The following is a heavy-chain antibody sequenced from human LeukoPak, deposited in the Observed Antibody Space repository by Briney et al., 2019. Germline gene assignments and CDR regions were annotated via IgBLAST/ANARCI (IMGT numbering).Heavy chain of an antibody. Sequence: NPGGSLRLSCAASGFTLSDYYMNWIRQAPGKGLEWLSYISSSGSTIYYADSVRGRFTISRDNAKNSLYLQMNNLRAEDTAVYFCAGQNYYDSSGYYPDYWGQGTLVTVSS. D-gene: IGHD3-22*01. CDR1: GFTLSDYY. CDR2: ISSSGSTI. J-gene: IGHJ4*02. CDR3: AGQNYYDSSGYYPDY. V-gene: IGHV3-11*01.